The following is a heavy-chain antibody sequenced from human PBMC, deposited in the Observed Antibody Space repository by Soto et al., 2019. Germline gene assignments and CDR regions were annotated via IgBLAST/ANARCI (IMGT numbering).Heavy chain of an antibody. CDR2: IYPSGGST. D-gene: IGHD3-10*01. J-gene: IGHJ4*02. CDR3: ARDFSGPMDY. CDR1: GYTFTNYY. V-gene: IGHV1-46*01. Sequence: GASVKVSCKASGYTFTNYYMHWVRQAPGQGLEWMGIIYPSGGSTRNAQKFQGRVTMTRDTSTSTVYMELSSLRSEDTAVYYCARDFSGPMDYCGRGPLVTVYS.